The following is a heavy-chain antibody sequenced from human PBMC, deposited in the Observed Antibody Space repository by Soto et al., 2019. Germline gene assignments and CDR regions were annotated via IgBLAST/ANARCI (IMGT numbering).Heavy chain of an antibody. D-gene: IGHD2-8*02. V-gene: IGHV3-48*03. CDR1: GFTFSSYE. CDR2: ISSSGSTI. CDR3: ARVVSPQLTRPGTDNAFDI. Sequence: GGSLRLSCAASGFTFSSYEMNWVRQAPGKGLEWVSYISSSGSTIYYADSVKGRFTISRDNAKNSLYLQMNSLRAEDTAVYYCARVVSPQLTRPGTDNAFDIWGQGTMVTVSS. J-gene: IGHJ3*02.